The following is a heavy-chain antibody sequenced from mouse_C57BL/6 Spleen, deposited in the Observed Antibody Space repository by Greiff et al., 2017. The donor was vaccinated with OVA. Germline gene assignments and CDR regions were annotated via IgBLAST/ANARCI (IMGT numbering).Heavy chain of an antibody. Sequence: VQLQQPGAELVRPGSSVKLSCKASGYTFTSYWMHWVKQRPIQGLEWIGNIDPSDSETHYNQKFKDKATLTVDKSSSTAYMQLSSLTSEDSAVYYCARGETKGYFDVWGTGTTVTVSS. D-gene: IGHD1-3*01. J-gene: IGHJ1*03. CDR2: IDPSDSET. CDR1: GYTFTSYW. CDR3: ARGETKGYFDV. V-gene: IGHV1-52*01.